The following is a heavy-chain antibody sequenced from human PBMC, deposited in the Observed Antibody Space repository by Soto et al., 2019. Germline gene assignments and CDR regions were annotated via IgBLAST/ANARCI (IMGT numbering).Heavy chain of an antibody. J-gene: IGHJ4*02. D-gene: IGHD3-10*01. CDR1: GFSFRSYY. Sequence: PGGSLRLSCAASGFSFRSYYMNWVRQAPGRGLEWVSSIIPSSSFLIYADSVKGRFTISRDNAKSSVNLQMNSLRAEDTAVYYCATVGTDYGSGSPYYSDYWGQGTLVTVSS. CDR3: ATVGTDYGSGSPYYSDY. V-gene: IGHV3-21*06. CDR2: IIPSSSFL.